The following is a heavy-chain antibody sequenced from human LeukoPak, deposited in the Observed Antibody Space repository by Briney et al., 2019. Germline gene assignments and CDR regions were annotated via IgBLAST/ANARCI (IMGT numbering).Heavy chain of an antibody. CDR3: ARDEYYYDIRGYLFDY. Sequence: SETLSLTCTVSGGSFSSYYWSWIRQPAGKGLEWIGRIYTSGSTIYNPSLKSRVTMSVDKSKNRFSLKLSSVTAADTAVYYCARDEYYYDIRGYLFDYWGQGTLVTVSS. V-gene: IGHV4-4*07. CDR2: IYTSGST. J-gene: IGHJ4*02. D-gene: IGHD3-22*01. CDR1: GGSFSSYY.